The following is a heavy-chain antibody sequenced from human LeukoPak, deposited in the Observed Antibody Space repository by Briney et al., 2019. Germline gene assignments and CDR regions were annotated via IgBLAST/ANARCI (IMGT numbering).Heavy chain of an antibody. CDR2: ISAYNGNT. J-gene: IGHJ4*02. D-gene: IGHD3-22*01. CDR1: GYTFTSYG. Sequence: SVKVSCKASGYTFTSYGISWVRQAPGQGLEWMGWISAYNGNTNYAQKLQGRVTMTTDTSTSTAYMELRSLRSDDTAVYYCAGDRGDYYDSRSIDYWGQGTLVTVSS. CDR3: AGDRGDYYDSRSIDY. V-gene: IGHV1-18*01.